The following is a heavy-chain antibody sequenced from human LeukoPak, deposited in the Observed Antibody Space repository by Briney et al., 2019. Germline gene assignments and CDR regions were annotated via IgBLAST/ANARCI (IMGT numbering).Heavy chain of an antibody. D-gene: IGHD7-27*01. CDR1: GFTFTTSA. J-gene: IGHJ4*02. CDR2: ISYSSSTI. Sequence: GGSLRLSCAASGFTFTTSAMSWVRQAPGKGLEWVSYISYSSSTIYYADSVKGRFTISRDNAKNSLYLQMNSLRAEDTAVYYCARDKLGTFDYWGQGTLVTVSS. CDR3: ARDKLGTFDY. V-gene: IGHV3-48*04.